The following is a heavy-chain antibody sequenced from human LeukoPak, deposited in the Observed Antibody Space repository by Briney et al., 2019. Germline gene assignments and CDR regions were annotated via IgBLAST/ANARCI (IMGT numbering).Heavy chain of an antibody. CDR1: GGSISGYH. V-gene: IGHV4-59*12. CDR2: IYHSGST. J-gene: IGHJ4*02. CDR3: ARVGGGRRFDY. Sequence: SETLSLTCNVSGGSISGYHWSWIRQPPGKGLEWIGYIYHSGSTYYNPSLKSRVTISVDRSKNQFSLKLSSVTAADTAVYYCARVGGGRRFDYWGQGTLVTVSS. D-gene: IGHD3-16*01.